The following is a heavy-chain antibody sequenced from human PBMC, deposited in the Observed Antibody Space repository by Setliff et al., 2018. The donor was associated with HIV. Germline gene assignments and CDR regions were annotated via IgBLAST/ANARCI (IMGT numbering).Heavy chain of an antibody. V-gene: IGHV4-61*09. CDR3: ARKSMVTTEPLRY. CDR1: GASMSSGRFS. D-gene: IGHD4-17*01. CDR2: IYTTGVT. Sequence: SETLSLTCSVSGASMSSGRFSYNWIRQPAGKGLQWIGHIYTTGVTDYNPSLKSRVTISLDTSKNQISPNLTSVTGADTAVYYCARKSMVTTEPLRYWGQGILVTVS. J-gene: IGHJ4*02.